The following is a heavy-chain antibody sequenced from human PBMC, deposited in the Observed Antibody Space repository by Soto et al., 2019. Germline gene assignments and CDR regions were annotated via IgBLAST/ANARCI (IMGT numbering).Heavy chain of an antibody. D-gene: IGHD5-18*01. CDR2: IVVGSGNT. Sequence: SVKVSCKASGFTFTSSAVQWVRQARGQRLEWIGWIVVGSGNTNYAQKLQERVTINRDMSKSTAYMELSSLRSEDTAVYYCAADFRHTAMVRGYYYYGMDVWGQGTTVTVSS. V-gene: IGHV1-58*01. CDR3: AADFRHTAMVRGYYYYGMDV. J-gene: IGHJ6*02. CDR1: GFTFTSSA.